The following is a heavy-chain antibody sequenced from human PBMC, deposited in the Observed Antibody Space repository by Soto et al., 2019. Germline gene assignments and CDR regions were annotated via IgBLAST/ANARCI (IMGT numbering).Heavy chain of an antibody. J-gene: IGHJ4*02. CDR2: IIPIFGTA. Sequence: SVKVSCKASGGTFSSYAISWVRQAPGQGLEWMGGIIPIFGTANYAQKFQGRVTITADESTSTAYMELSSLRSEDTAVYYCARDALPYYYDSSGYYYFDYWGQGTLVTVSS. CDR3: ARDALPYYYDSSGYYYFDY. D-gene: IGHD3-22*01. V-gene: IGHV1-69*13. CDR1: GGTFSSYA.